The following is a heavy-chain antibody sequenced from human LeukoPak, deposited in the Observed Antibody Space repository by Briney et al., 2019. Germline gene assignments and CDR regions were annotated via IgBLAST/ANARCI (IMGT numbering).Heavy chain of an antibody. J-gene: IGHJ4*02. CDR1: GFTFSSYG. CDR2: ISSSSSTI. Sequence: GGSLRLSCAASGFTFSSYGMSWVRQAPGKGLEWVSYISSSSSTIYYADSVKGRFTISRDNAKNSLYLQMNSLRAEDTAVYYCARDRRTTVIDYWGQGTLVTVSS. V-gene: IGHV3-48*01. CDR3: ARDRRTTVIDY. D-gene: IGHD4-17*01.